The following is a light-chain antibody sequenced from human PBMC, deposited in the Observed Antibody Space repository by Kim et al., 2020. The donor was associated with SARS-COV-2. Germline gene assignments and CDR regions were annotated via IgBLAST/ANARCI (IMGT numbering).Light chain of an antibody. V-gene: IGLV2-14*03. CDR1: NSDIGGYNY. CDR3: SSYTSSKTWV. J-gene: IGLJ3*02. Sequence: GQGVHISCTGSNSDIGGYNYVSWYQQHPGQAPKLIIYDVTKRPSGVSDRFSGSKSGNTASLIISGLQADDEADYYCSSYTSSKTWVFGGGTQLTVL. CDR2: DVT.